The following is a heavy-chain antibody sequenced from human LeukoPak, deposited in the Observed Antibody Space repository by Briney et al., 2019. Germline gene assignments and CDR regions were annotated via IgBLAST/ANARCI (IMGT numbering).Heavy chain of an antibody. D-gene: IGHD3-16*01. CDR2: IYDGGST. Sequence: SETLSLTCAVYGGSFSGYYWSWIRQPPGKGLEWIGSIYDGGSTYYNPSLKSRVTISVDTSKNQFSLKLNSVTAADTAVYYCARHYGPWGQGTLVTVSS. J-gene: IGHJ5*02. CDR3: ARHYGP. V-gene: IGHV4-34*01. CDR1: GGSFSGYY.